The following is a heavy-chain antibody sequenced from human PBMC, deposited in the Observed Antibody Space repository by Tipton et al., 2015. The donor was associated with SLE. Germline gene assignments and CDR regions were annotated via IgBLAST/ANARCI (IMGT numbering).Heavy chain of an antibody. CDR1: GYFITTGHY. V-gene: IGHV4-59*11. Sequence: TLSLTCDVSGYFITTGHYWSWIRLPPGKGLEWIGYLYYSGSTKYNPSLKSRVTISVDMSKNQFSLKLSSVTAADTAVYYCARGGNSYNWPIDYWGQGTLVTVSS. CDR2: LYYSGST. CDR3: ARGGNSYNWPIDY. J-gene: IGHJ4*02. D-gene: IGHD1-1*01.